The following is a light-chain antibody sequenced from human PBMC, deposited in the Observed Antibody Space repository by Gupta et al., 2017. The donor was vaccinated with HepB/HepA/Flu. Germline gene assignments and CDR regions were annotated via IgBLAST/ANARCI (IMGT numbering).Light chain of an antibody. CDR1: SSDIGAYNL. V-gene: IGLV2-8*01. Sequence: QSAPTQPPSPSGSPGQSVTISCTGTSSDIGAYNLVSWYQQHPGKAPKLIIYDVFQRPSGVPDRFSGSKSGNTASLTVSGLQAEDEADYYCFSYAGNDNWVFGGGTKVTVL. J-gene: IGLJ1*01. CDR3: FSYAGNDNWV. CDR2: DVF.